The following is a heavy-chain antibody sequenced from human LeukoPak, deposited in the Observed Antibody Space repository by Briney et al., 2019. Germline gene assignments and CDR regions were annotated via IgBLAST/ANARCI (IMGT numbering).Heavy chain of an antibody. CDR2: ITASGGST. D-gene: IGHD6-19*01. Sequence: PGGSLRLSCAGSRFTFSTYVMRWVRQAPGKGLEWVSGITASGGSTYYADSVKGRFTISRDNSKNTLYLQMNSLRAEDTAVYYCAKGEAGSGWSQVDYWGQGTLVTVSS. V-gene: IGHV3-23*01. CDR1: RFTFSTYV. J-gene: IGHJ4*02. CDR3: AKGEAGSGWSQVDY.